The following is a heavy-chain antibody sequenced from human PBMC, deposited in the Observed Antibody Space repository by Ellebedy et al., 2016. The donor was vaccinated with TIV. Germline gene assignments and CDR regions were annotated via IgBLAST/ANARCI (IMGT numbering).Heavy chain of an antibody. CDR2: IYPGDSET. V-gene: IGHV5-51*01. J-gene: IGHJ4*02. D-gene: IGHD1-14*01. Sequence: GESLKISCKGSAYSFTTYWIAWVRQMPGKGLEWMGIIYPGDSETRYSPSFQGQVTISADKSISTAYLQWDSLKASDTAMYYCARATDYYFDYWGQGTLVTVSS. CDR3: ARATDYYFDY. CDR1: AYSFTTYW.